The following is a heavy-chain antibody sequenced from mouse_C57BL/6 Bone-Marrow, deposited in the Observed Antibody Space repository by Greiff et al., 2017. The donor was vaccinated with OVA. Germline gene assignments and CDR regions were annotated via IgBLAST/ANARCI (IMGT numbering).Heavy chain of an antibody. V-gene: IGHV3-6*01. D-gene: IGHD1-1*02. J-gene: IGHJ4*01. CDR2: ISYDGSN. CDR3: ARRGYGGDY. CDR1: GYSITSGYY. Sequence: EVKLQESGPGLVKPSPSLSLTCSVTGYSITSGYYWNWIRQFPGNQLEWMGYISYDGSNNYNPSLKNRISITRDTSKNQFFLKLNSVTTEDTATYYCARRGYGGDYWGQGTSVTVSS.